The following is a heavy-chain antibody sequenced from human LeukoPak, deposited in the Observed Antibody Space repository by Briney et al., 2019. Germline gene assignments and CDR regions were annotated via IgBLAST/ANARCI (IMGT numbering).Heavy chain of an antibody. CDR3: ARDREPWFGESALDY. J-gene: IGHJ4*02. D-gene: IGHD3-10*01. CDR2: ISYDGSNK. Sequence: GRSLRLSCAASGFTFSSYAMHWVRQAPGKGLEWVAVISYDGSNKYYADSVKGRFTISRDNSKNTLYLQMNSLRAEDTAVYYCARDREPWFGESALDYWGQGTLVTVSS. V-gene: IGHV3-30-3*01. CDR1: GFTFSSYA.